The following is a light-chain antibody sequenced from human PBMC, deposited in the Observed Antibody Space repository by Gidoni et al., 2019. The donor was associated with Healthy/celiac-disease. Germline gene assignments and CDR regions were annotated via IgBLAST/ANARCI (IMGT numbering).Light chain of an antibody. CDR1: QSVSSN. Sequence: EIVMTQSPATLSVSPGERATLSCRASQSVSSNLAWYQQKPGQAPRLLIYGASTRATGIPARVSGRGSGTEFTLTISSLQSEDFAVYYCQQYNNWPRTFXXXTKVEIK. CDR2: GAS. J-gene: IGKJ1*01. CDR3: QQYNNWPRT. V-gene: IGKV3-15*01.